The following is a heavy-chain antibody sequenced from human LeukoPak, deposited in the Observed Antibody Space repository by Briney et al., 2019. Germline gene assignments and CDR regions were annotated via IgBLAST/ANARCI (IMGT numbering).Heavy chain of an antibody. CDR2: INHSGST. Sequence: PSETLSLTCAVYGGSFSGYYWSWIRQPPGKGLEWIGEINHSGSTNYNPSLKSRVTISVDTSKNQFSLKLSSVTAADTAVYYCARAPDGYVDYWGQGTLVTVSS. CDR3: ARAPDGYVDY. D-gene: IGHD5-24*01. CDR1: GGSFSGYY. J-gene: IGHJ4*02. V-gene: IGHV4-34*01.